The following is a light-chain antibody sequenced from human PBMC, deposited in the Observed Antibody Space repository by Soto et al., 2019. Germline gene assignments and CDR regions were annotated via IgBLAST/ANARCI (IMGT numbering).Light chain of an antibody. Sequence: DIQMTQSPSTLSASVVDIVTITCRASQSISSWSAWYQQKPGKAPKLLIYDASSLESGVPSRFSGSGSGTEFTLTISSLQPDDFATYYCQQYNSYPINFGQGTRLENK. CDR2: DAS. J-gene: IGKJ5*01. CDR1: QSISSW. CDR3: QQYNSYPIN. V-gene: IGKV1-5*01.